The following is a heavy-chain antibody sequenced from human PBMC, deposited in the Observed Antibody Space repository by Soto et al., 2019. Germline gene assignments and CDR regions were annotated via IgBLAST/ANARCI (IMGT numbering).Heavy chain of an antibody. J-gene: IGHJ6*02. V-gene: IGHV1-69*12. D-gene: IGHD3-3*01. CDR3: ARGGPYYVFWRGGNYYYGMDV. CDR1: GGTFSSYA. CDR2: IIPIFGTA. Sequence: QVQLVQSGAEVKKPGSSVKVSCKASGGTFSSYAISWVRQAPGQGLEWMGGIIPIFGTANYAQKFQGRVTITADESTSTAYMELSSLRSEDTAVYYCARGGPYYVFWRGGNYYYGMDVWGQGTTVTVSS.